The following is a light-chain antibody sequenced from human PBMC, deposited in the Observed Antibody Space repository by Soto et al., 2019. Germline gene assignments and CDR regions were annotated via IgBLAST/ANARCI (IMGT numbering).Light chain of an antibody. Sequence: QSALTQPRSVSGSPGQSVTISCTGTSSDVGDYNYVSWYPQHPGKAPKLMIYDVSKRPSGVPDRFSGSKSGNTASLTISGLQAEDEADYYCCSYAGSYTFVFGTGTKVTVL. CDR1: SSDVGDYNY. CDR3: CSYAGSYTFV. J-gene: IGLJ1*01. CDR2: DVS. V-gene: IGLV2-11*01.